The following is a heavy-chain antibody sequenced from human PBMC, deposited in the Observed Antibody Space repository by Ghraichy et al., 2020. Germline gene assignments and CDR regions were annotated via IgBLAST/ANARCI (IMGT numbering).Heavy chain of an antibody. CDR3: ARGSTVVRFFYYDGMDV. Sequence: GGSLRLSCVGSGFTVGSYSMNWVRQSPGQGLEWVSYITSSSRTRSYTDSVKGRFTISRDNAQNALYLQMNSLRDEDTAVYYCARGSTVVRFFYYDGMDVWGQGTTVTVSS. J-gene: IGHJ6*02. CDR2: ITSSSRTR. D-gene: IGHD4-23*01. CDR1: GFTVGSYS. V-gene: IGHV3-48*02.